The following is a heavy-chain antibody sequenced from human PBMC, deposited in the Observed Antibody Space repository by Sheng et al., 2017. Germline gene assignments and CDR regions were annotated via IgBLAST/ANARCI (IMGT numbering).Heavy chain of an antibody. CDR2: VYYSGNT. Sequence: QLQLQESGPGLVKPSETLSLTCTVSGGSISSSTYYWGWIRQSPGKGLEWIGSVYYSGNTYLQPVPQESSHYISRHVQEIKFSLKVSSVTAADTAVYYCARDSDYGDNGEFDPWGQGILVSVS. CDR3: ARDSDYGDNGEFDP. CDR1: GGSISSSTYY. D-gene: IGHD4-17*01. J-gene: IGHJ5*02. V-gene: IGHV4-39*07.